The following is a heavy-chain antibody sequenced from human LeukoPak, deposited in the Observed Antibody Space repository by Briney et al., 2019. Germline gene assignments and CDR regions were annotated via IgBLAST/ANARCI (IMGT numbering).Heavy chain of an antibody. D-gene: IGHD3-22*01. CDR3: AKLPTYYYDSSGYPEYFQH. J-gene: IGHJ1*01. V-gene: IGHV3-21*04. CDR1: GFTFSSYS. Sequence: NPGGSLRLSCAASGFTFSSYSMNWVRQAPGKGLEWVSSISSSSSYIYYADSVKGRFTISRDNSKNTLYLQMNSLRAEDTAVYYCAKLPTYYYDSSGYPEYFQHWGQGTLVTVSS. CDR2: ISSSSSYI.